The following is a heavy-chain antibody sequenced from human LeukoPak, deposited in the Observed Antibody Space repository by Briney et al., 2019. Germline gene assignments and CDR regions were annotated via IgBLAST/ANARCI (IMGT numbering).Heavy chain of an antibody. CDR2: ISYDGSNK. J-gene: IGHJ6*02. CDR3: ARPFMVYYCYGMDV. D-gene: IGHD3-10*01. CDR1: GFTFSSYA. Sequence: GRSLRLSCAASGFTFSSYAMHWVRQAPGKGLEWVAVISYDGSNKYYADSVKGRFTISRDNSKNTLYLQMNSLRAEDTAVYYCARPFMVYYCYGMDVWGQGTTVTVSS. V-gene: IGHV3-30-3*01.